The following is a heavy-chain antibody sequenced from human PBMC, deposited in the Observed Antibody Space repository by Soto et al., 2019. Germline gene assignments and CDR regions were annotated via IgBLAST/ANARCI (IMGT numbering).Heavy chain of an antibody. CDR3: ARFGNYYYYGMDV. J-gene: IGHJ6*02. Sequence: GESVKSSCTGSXYSFTSYWISWVRQMPGKGLEWMGRIDPSDSYTNYSPSFQGHVTISADKSISTAYLQWSSLKASDTAMYYCARFGNYYYYGMDVWGQGTTVTVSS. D-gene: IGHD2-15*01. CDR2: IDPSDSYT. CDR1: XYSFTSYW. V-gene: IGHV5-10-1*01.